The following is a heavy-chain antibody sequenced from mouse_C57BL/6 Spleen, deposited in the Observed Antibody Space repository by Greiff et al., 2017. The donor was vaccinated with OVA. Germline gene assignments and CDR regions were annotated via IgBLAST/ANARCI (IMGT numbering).Heavy chain of an antibody. CDR2: INPSNGGT. CDR1: GYTFTSYW. CDR3: ARVSTMVTTGNFDY. Sequence: QVQLKESGTELVKPGASVKLSCKASGYTFTSYWMHWVKQRPGQGLEWIGNINPSNGGTNYNEKFKSKATLTVDKSSSTAYMQLSSLTSEDSAVYYCARVSTMVTTGNFDYWGQGTTLTVSS. V-gene: IGHV1-53*01. J-gene: IGHJ2*01. D-gene: IGHD2-2*01.